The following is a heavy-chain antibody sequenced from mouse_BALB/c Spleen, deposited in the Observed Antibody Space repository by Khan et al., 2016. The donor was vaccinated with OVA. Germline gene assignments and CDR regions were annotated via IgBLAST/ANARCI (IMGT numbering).Heavy chain of an antibody. J-gene: IGHJ2*01. CDR2: IRYSGST. CDR3: ARTARIEY. D-gene: IGHD1-2*01. Sequence: EVQLQQSGPGLVKPSQSLSLTCTVTGYSITSGYGWYWIRQSPGNKLELMGYIRYSGSTNYNPSLKSRTSFTPDTSKNQFFLQLNSVTTEDTATYDGARTARIEYWGQGTTLTVSA. V-gene: IGHV3-1*02. CDR1: GYSITSGYG.